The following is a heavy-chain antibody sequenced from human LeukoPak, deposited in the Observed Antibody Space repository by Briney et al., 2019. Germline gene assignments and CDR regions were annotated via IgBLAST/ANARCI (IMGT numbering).Heavy chain of an antibody. CDR1: GYTFTGYY. J-gene: IGHJ4*02. CDR2: INPNSGGT. Sequence: ASVKVSCKASGYTFTGYYMHWVRQAPGQGLEWMGWINPNSGGTNYAQKFQGRVTMTRDTSISTAYMELSRLRSDDTAVYYCAMDPDYYGSGSYQFDYWGQGVLVTVSS. V-gene: IGHV1-2*02. D-gene: IGHD3-10*01. CDR3: AMDPDYYGSGSYQFDY.